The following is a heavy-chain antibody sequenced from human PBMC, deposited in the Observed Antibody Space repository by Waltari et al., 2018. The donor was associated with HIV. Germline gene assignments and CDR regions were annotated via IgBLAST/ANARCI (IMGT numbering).Heavy chain of an antibody. D-gene: IGHD3-10*01. CDR3: VKDSGRAADVFDL. J-gene: IGHJ3*01. Sequence: QLLESGGGLVEPGGSLRLSCAASGFIFTDFAMDWVRQATGKGLVWVSGIRGGGETFYADAGKGRFTISRDNSKNTLYRQMNSLRADDAALYYCVKDSGRAADVFDLWGQGTMVTVSS. CDR2: IRGGGET. CDR1: GFIFTDFA. V-gene: IGHV3-23*01.